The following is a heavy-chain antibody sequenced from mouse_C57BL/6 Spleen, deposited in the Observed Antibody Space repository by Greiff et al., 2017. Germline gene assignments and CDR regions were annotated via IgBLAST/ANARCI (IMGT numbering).Heavy chain of an antibody. CDR1: GYTFTDYE. CDR2: IDPETGGT. D-gene: IGHD1-1*01. V-gene: IGHV1-15*01. Sequence: VKLVESGAELVRPGASVTLSCKASGYTFTDYEMHWVKQTPVHGLEWIGAIDPETGGTAYNQKFKGKAILTADKSSSTAYMELRSLTSEDSAVYYCTRLELRHAMDYWGQGTSVTVSS. J-gene: IGHJ4*01. CDR3: TRLELRHAMDY.